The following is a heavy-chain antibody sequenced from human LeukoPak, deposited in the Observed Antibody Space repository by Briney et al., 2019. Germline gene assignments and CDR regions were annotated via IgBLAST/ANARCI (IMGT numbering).Heavy chain of an antibody. CDR2: INHSGST. CDR1: GGSFSGYY. J-gene: IGHJ6*03. V-gene: IGHV4-34*01. CDR3: ARLDFGGSYESPYYYYMDV. Sequence: SETLSLTCAVYGGSFSGYYWSWIRKPPGKGLEWIGEINHSGSTNYNPSLKSRVTISVDTSKTQFSLKLSSVTAADTAVYYCARLDFGGSYESPYYYYMDVWGKGTTVTISS. D-gene: IGHD1-26*01.